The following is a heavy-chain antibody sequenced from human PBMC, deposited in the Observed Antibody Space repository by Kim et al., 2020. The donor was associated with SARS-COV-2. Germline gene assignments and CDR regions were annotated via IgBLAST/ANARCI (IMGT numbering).Heavy chain of an antibody. CDR3: ARGYDFWSGSSPGVGAFDI. V-gene: IGHV4-30-2*05. D-gene: IGHD3-3*01. J-gene: IGHJ3*02. Sequence: SRVTISVDTSKNQFSLKLSSVTAADTAVYYCARGYDFWSGSSPGVGAFDIWGQGTMVTVSS.